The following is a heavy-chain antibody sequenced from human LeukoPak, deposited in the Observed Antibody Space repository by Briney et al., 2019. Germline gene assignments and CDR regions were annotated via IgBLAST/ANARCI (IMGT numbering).Heavy chain of an antibody. Sequence: GRSHRPSRAPSAFTFTTNGMRSVRQAARKWLEWVSVIRGSGDGAYYADSVKGRFTNSRDNSKNTVSLQRNSLRAEDTATYYCASEDSRFDYWGQGSLVTVSS. CDR3: ASEDSRFDY. V-gene: IGHV3-23*01. D-gene: IGHD5-18*01. CDR1: AFTFTTNG. J-gene: IGHJ4*02. CDR2: IRGSGDGA.